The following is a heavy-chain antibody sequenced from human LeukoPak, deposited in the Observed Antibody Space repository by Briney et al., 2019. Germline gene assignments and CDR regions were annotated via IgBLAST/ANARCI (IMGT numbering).Heavy chain of an antibody. CDR3: ARDLGSSSTSSYYYMDV. Sequence: SETLSLTCAVSGGSIRSTLYYWAWIRQPPGKGLEWIGYIDHTGSTNYNPSLNSRVTISRDMSKNHFSLELSSVTAADTAVYYCARDLGSSSTSSYYYMDVWGKGTTVTISS. CDR1: GGSIRSTLYY. CDR2: IDHTGST. V-gene: IGHV4-61*03. J-gene: IGHJ6*03. D-gene: IGHD2-2*01.